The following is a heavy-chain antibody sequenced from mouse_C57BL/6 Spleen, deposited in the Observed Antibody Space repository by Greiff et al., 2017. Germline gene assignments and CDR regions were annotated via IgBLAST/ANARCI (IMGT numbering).Heavy chain of an antibody. CDR2: ISYDGSN. J-gene: IGHJ2*01. CDR1: GYSITSGYY. V-gene: IGHV3-6*01. Sequence: EVHLVESGPGLVKPSQSLSLTCSVTGYSITSGYYWNWIRQFPGNKLEWMGYISYDGSNNSNPSLKNRISITRDTSKNQFFLKLNSVTTEDTATYYCARGDYFDYWGQGTTLTVSS. CDR3: ARGDYFDY.